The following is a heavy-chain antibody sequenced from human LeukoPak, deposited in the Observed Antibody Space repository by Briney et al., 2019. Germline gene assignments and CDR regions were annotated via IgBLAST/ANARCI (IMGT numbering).Heavy chain of an antibody. CDR3: IRGGCRGGSRRFDP. CDR1: GYTFTTYD. J-gene: IGHJ5*02. Sequence: GASVKVSCKASGYTFTTYDINWVRQVTGQGLEWMGWINPNSGFSDYAPKFQGRVTMTRNTSITTAYMELSGLRSEDTAVYYCIRGGCRGGSRRFDPWGQGTLVTVSS. V-gene: IGHV1-8*01. CDR2: INPNSGFS. D-gene: IGHD2-15*01.